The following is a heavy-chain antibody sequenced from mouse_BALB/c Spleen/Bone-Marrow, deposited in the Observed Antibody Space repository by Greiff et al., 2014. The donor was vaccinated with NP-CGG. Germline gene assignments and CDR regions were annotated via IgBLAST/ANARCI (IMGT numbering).Heavy chain of an antibody. D-gene: IGHD1-1*01. CDR2: IDPANGNT. CDR3: ARYYCGSGYFDY. J-gene: IGHJ2*01. V-gene: IGHV14-3*02. Sequence: EVQLQQSGAELVKPGASVKLSCTASGFNIKDTYMHWVKQRPEQGLEWIGRIDPANGNTKYDPKFQGKATITADTSSNTAYLQLSSLTSEDTAVYYCARYYCGSGYFDYWGQGTTLTVSS. CDR1: GFNIKDTY.